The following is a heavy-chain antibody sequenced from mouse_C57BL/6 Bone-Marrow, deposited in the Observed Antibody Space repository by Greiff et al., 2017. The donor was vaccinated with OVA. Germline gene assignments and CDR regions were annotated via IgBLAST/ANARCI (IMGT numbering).Heavy chain of an antibody. CDR2: IYPRSGNT. V-gene: IGHV1-81*01. Sequence: QVQLQQSGAELARPGASVKLSCKASGYTFTSYGISWVKQRTGQGLEWIGEIYPRSGNTYYNEKFKGKATLTVNKSSSTAYMELRSLTSEDSAVYYCARETTEYFDVWGTGTTVTVSS. CDR3: ARETTEYFDV. D-gene: IGHD1-1*01. CDR1: GYTFTSYG. J-gene: IGHJ1*03.